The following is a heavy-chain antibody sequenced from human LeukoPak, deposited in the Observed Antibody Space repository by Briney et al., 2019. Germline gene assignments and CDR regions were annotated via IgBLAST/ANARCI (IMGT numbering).Heavy chain of an antibody. V-gene: IGHV3-23*01. Sequence: GGSQRLSCAASGFTFSSYAMSWVRQAPGKGLEWVSAISGSGGSTYYADSVKGRFTISRDNSKNTLYLQMNSLRAEDTAVYYCAKEWTGDYGDSPYWYFDLWGRGTLVTVSS. CDR3: AKEWTGDYGDSPYWYFDL. CDR1: GFTFSSYA. CDR2: ISGSGGST. D-gene: IGHD4-17*01. J-gene: IGHJ2*01.